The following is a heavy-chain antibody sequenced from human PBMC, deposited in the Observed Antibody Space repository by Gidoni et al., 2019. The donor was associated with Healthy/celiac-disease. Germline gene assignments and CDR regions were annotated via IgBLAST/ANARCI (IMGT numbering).Heavy chain of an antibody. D-gene: IGHD6-13*01. V-gene: IGHV4-59*01. Sequence: QVQLQESGPGLVKPSETLSLTCTVSGGSISSYYWRWIRQPPGKGLEWIGYIYYSGSTNYNPSLKSRVTISVDTSKNQFSLKLSSVTAADTAVYYCARVAAAGPDYWGQGTLVTVSS. CDR3: ARVAAAGPDY. CDR1: GGSISSYY. J-gene: IGHJ4*02. CDR2: IYYSGST.